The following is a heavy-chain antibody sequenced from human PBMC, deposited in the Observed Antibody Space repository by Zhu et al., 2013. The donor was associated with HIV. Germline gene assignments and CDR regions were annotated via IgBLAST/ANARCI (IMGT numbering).Heavy chain of an antibody. J-gene: IGHJ4*02. V-gene: IGHV4-38-2*02. CDR3: ARTPGNYYVDN. D-gene: IGHD3-16*01. Sequence: QVQLQESGPGLVKPSETLSLTCTVSGYSISSGYYWGWIRQPPGKGLEWIGSIYHSGSTYYNPSLVSRVTISVDTSKNQFSLKLSSVTAADTAVYYCARTPGNYYVDNWGQGTLVTVSS. CDR1: GYSISSGYY. CDR2: IYHSGST.